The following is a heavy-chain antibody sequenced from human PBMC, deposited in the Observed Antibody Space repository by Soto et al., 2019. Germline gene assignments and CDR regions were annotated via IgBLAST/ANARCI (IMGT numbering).Heavy chain of an antibody. J-gene: IGHJ6*04. CDR3: AKDIGYSSKNFYYPYGQRV. CDR1: GFGVEEDA. CDR2: ISWNSGSI. V-gene: IGHV3-9*01. Sequence: LRLSCAAAGFGVEEDAMNWVRQVPGKGLEWVSGISWNSGSIGYADSGKGRFTISRDNAKKSLYLRMKSLRAQDTALYYCAKDIGYSSKNFYYPYGQRVCGTWT. D-gene: IGHD2-8*01.